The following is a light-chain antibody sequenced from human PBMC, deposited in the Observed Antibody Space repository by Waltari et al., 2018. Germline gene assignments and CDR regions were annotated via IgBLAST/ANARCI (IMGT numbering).Light chain of an antibody. Sequence: QSALTQPPSASGPPGQSVTISCTGTNSDVGSSKYVSWYQQHPGEVPKVIIYEVNKRPSGVPDRFSGSRSGNTASLTVSGLRAEDEADYYCSSAAGSNKYVFGSGTKVTVL. CDR3: SSAAGSNKYV. J-gene: IGLJ1*01. CDR1: NSDVGSSKY. V-gene: IGLV2-8*01. CDR2: EVN.